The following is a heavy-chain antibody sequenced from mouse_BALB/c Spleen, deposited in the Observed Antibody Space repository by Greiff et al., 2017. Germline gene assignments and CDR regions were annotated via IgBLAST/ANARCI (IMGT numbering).Heavy chain of an antibody. J-gene: IGHJ3*01. CDR1: GFTFSSYT. CDR2: ISNGGGST. Sequence: EVNLVESGGGLVQPGGSLKLSCAASGFTFSSYTMSWVRQTPEKRLEWVAYISNGGGSTYYPDTVKGRFTISRDNAKNTLYLQMSSLKSEDTAMYYCARHGNYYGAWFAYWGQGTLVTVSA. V-gene: IGHV5-12-2*01. CDR3: ARHGNYYGAWFAY. D-gene: IGHD1-2*01.